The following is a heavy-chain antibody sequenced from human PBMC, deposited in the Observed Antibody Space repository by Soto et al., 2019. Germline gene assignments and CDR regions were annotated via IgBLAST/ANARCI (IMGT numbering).Heavy chain of an antibody. D-gene: IGHD2-2*01. CDR2: INPNSGGT. CDR1: GYTFTGYY. J-gene: IGHJ6*02. V-gene: IGHV1-2*02. Sequence: GASVKVSCKASGYTFTGYYMHWVRQAPGQGLEWMGWINPNSGGTNYAQKFQGRVTMTRDTSISTAYMELSRLRSDDTAVYYCARDKASCSSTSCYYYYYYGMDVWGQGTTVTV. CDR3: ARDKASCSSTSCYYYYYYGMDV.